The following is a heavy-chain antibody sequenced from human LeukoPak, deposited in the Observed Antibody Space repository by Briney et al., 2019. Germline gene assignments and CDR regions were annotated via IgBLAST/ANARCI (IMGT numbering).Heavy chain of an antibody. J-gene: IGHJ5*02. D-gene: IGHD2-21*02. Sequence: GGSLRLSCAVSGFTFSSFGMNWVRQAPGKGLEWVSSISSSGNYIYYADSVKGRFTISRDNAKNSLYLQMNSLRAEDTAVYYCASSIVAVTARYNWFDPWGQGTLVTVSS. V-gene: IGHV3-21*01. CDR1: GFTFSSFG. CDR3: ASSIVAVTARYNWFDP. CDR2: ISSSGNYI.